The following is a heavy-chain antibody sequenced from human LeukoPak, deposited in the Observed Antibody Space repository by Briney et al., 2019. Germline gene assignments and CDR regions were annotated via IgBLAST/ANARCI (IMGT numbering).Heavy chain of an antibody. D-gene: IGHD3-10*01. CDR3: AWGVGSGSQIDY. Sequence: PRGSLRLSCAASGFTFSTSGMHWVRQAPGKGLVWVSRINSDGSSTSYADSVKGRFTISRDNAKNTLYLQMNSLRAEDTAVYYCAWGVGSGSQIDYWGQGTLVTVSS. CDR2: INSDGSST. J-gene: IGHJ4*02. CDR1: GFTFSTSG. V-gene: IGHV3-74*01.